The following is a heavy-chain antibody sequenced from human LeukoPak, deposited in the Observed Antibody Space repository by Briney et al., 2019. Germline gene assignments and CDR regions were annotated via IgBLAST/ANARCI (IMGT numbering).Heavy chain of an antibody. D-gene: IGHD3-3*01. CDR1: GFTFSSYG. J-gene: IGHJ3*02. CDR3: ANRHITIWASKGDAFDI. V-gene: IGHV3-30*02. CDR2: IRYDGSNK. Sequence: PGGSLRLSCAASGFTFSSYGMHWVRQAPGKGLEWVAFIRYDGSNKYYADSVKGRFTISRDNSKNTLYLQMNSLRAEDTAVYYCANRHITIWASKGDAFDIWGQGTMVTVSS.